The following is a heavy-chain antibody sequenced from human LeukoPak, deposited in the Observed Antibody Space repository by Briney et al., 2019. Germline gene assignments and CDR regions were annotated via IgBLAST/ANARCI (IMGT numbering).Heavy chain of an antibody. CDR3: ARETSMVRGRSYGMDV. V-gene: IGHV1-3*01. Sequence: ASVKVSCKASGYTFTSYAMHWVRQAPGQRLEWIGWINAGNGNTKYSQKFQGRVTITRDTSASTAYMELSSLRSEDTAVYYCARETSMVRGRSYGMDVWGKGTTVTVSS. D-gene: IGHD3-10*01. J-gene: IGHJ6*04. CDR2: INAGNGNT. CDR1: GYTFTSYA.